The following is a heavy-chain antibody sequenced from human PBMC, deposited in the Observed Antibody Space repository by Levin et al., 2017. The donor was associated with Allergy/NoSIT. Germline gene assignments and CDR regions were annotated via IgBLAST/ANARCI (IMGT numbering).Heavy chain of an antibody. J-gene: IGHJ5*02. Sequence: GGSLRLSCAASGFTFSSYAMSWVRQAPGKGLEWVSAISGSGGSTYYADSVKGRFTISRDNSKNTLYLQMNSLRAEDTAVYYCAKGGVVVVAATPRWFDPWGQGTLVTVSS. CDR2: ISGSGGST. CDR3: AKGGVVVVAATPRWFDP. CDR1: GFTFSSYA. V-gene: IGHV3-23*01. D-gene: IGHD2-15*01.